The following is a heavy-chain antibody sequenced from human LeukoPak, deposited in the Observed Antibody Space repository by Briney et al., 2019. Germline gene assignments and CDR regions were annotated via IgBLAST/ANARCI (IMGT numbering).Heavy chain of an antibody. J-gene: IGHJ4*02. D-gene: IGHD4-17*01. CDR2: IKQDGSEK. CDR1: GFIFTSNR. Sequence: GGSLRLSCAASGFIFTSNRMNWVRQAPGKGLEWVANIKQDGSEKYYVESVKGRFTISRDNAKNSVYLQMNSLRVEDTAVYYCARPMTTVTTDLDYWGQGTLVTVSS. V-gene: IGHV3-7*03. CDR3: ARPMTTVTTDLDY.